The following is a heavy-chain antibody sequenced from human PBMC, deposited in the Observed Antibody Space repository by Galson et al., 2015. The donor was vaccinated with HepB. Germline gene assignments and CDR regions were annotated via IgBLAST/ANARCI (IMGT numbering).Heavy chain of an antibody. V-gene: IGHV3-11*06. CDR1: GFTFSDYY. CDR2: ISSSTTYT. J-gene: IGHJ4*02. CDR3: ARDPVGLIVIVMPWGPYFDN. D-gene: IGHD2-21*01. Sequence: SLRLSCAASGFTFSDYYMSWIRQAPGKGLEWLSYISSSTTYTNYADSVKGRFTISRDNAKNSLFLQINSLRAEDTAVYYCARDPVGLIVIVMPWGPYFDNWGQGTLVTVSS.